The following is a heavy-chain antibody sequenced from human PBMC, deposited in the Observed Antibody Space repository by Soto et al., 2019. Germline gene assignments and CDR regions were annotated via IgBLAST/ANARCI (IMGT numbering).Heavy chain of an antibody. Sequence: PGGSLRLSCTASGFTFGDYVMGWFRQAPGKGLEWVGFIRSKAHGGTTEYAASVKGRFTISRDDSKSIAYLQMNSLKTEDTAVYYCMGVANSPYGMDVWGQGTTVTVSS. CDR3: MGVANSPYGMDV. V-gene: IGHV3-49*03. CDR2: IRSKAHGGTT. J-gene: IGHJ6*02. CDR1: GFTFGDYV. D-gene: IGHD5-12*01.